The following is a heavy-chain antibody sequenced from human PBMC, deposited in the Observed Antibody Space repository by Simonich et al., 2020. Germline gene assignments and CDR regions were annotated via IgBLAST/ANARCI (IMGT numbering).Heavy chain of an antibody. Sequence: QVQLQESVPGLVKPSETLSLTCTVSGGSISSYYWIWIRQPPRQGLEWIVYIYYRGSTNYNPSLKSQVTISVDTSKNQFSLKLSSVTAADTAVYYCARSLGYYYYYYGMDVWGQGTTVTVSS. J-gene: IGHJ6*02. CDR2: IYYRGST. CDR1: GGSISSYY. D-gene: IGHD1-26*01. CDR3: ARSLGYYYYYYGMDV. V-gene: IGHV4-59*08.